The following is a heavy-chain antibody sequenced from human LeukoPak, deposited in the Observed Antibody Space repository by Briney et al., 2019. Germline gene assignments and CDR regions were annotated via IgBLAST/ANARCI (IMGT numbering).Heavy chain of an antibody. CDR3: ARGPTHYYGSGSYNY. CDR1: GGSISSGDYY. V-gene: IGHV4-30-4*01. J-gene: IGHJ4*02. CDR2: IYYSGST. Sequence: SQTLSLTCTVSGGSISSGDYYWSWIRQPPGKGLEWIGYIYYSGSTYYNPSLKSRVTISVDTSKNQFSLKPSSVTAADTAVYYCARGPTHYYGSGSYNYWGQGTLVTVSS. D-gene: IGHD3-10*01.